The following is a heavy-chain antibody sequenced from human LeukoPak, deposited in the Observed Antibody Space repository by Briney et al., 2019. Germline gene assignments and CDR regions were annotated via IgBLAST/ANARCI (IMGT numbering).Heavy chain of an antibody. D-gene: IGHD3-16*01. Sequence: GGSLRLSCAASGFTFSTFAMNWVRQTPGKGLEWVSAISGSADTTYYADSVKGRFSISRDNSKNTVYLQMNSLRAEDTAVYYCAKESQGGYGMDVWGQGTTVTVSS. CDR3: AKESQGGYGMDV. J-gene: IGHJ6*02. CDR1: GFTFSTFA. V-gene: IGHV3-23*01. CDR2: ISGSADTT.